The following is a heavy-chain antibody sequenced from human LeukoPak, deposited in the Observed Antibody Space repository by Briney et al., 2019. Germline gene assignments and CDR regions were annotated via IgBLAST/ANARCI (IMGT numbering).Heavy chain of an antibody. CDR3: ASLDYCSSTSCYSHYYGMDV. D-gene: IGHD2-2*01. Sequence: SETLSLTCAVYGGSFSGYYWSWTRQPPGKGLEWIGEINHSGSTNYNPSLKSRVTISVDTSKNQFSLKLSSVTAADTAVYYCASLDYCSSTSCYSHYYGMDVWGQGTTVTVSS. CDR2: INHSGST. V-gene: IGHV4-34*01. J-gene: IGHJ6*02. CDR1: GGSFSGYY.